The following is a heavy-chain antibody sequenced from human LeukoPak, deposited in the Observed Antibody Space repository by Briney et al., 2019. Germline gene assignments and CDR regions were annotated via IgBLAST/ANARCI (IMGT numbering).Heavy chain of an antibody. CDR1: GFTFSSHS. J-gene: IGHJ3*02. D-gene: IGHD5-12*01. Sequence: QXXGSLRLSCATSGFTFSSHSVNWVRQAPGKGLEWVSYISSSGSTIYYADSVKGRFTISRDNAKNSLYLQMNSLRAEDTAVYYCARDRGLVDIVATGYAFDIWGQGTMVTVSS. CDR2: ISSSGSTI. V-gene: IGHV3-48*04. CDR3: ARDRGLVDIVATGYAFDI.